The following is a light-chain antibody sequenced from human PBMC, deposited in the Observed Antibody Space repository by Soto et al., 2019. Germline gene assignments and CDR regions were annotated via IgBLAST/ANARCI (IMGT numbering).Light chain of an antibody. J-gene: IGLJ2*01. CDR3: TVWDDSLRGRL. V-gene: IGLV1-47*01. CDR2: GNK. Sequence: QSVLTQPPSASGTPGQTVTISCSGSSSNIERNFVYWYQQFPGTAPPLLIYGNKLRPSGVPDRFSGSKSGTSASLAISALRAEDEADYYCTVWDDSLRGRLFGGGTKLTVL. CDR1: SSNIERNF.